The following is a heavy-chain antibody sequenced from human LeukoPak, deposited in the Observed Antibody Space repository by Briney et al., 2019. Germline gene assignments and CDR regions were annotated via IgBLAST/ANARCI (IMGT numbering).Heavy chain of an antibody. CDR2: ISAYNGNT. Sequence: ASVRVSCKASGYTFTSYGISWVRQAPGQGLEWMGWISAYNGNTNYAQKLQGRVTMTTDTSTSTAYMELRSLRSDDTAVYYCARESVLGYGDYVGYYDYWGQGTLVTVSS. D-gene: IGHD4-17*01. V-gene: IGHV1-18*01. J-gene: IGHJ4*02. CDR3: ARESVLGYGDYVGYYDY. CDR1: GYTFTSYG.